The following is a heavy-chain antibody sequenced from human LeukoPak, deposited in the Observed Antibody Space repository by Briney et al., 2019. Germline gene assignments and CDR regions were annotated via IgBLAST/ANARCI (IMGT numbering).Heavy chain of an antibody. CDR2: INPSGGST. CDR3: ARAYCSGGTCYSSRGMFDP. J-gene: IGHJ5*02. Sequence: GASVKVSCKASGYTFTSYYMHWVRQAPGQGLEWMGIINPSGGSTSYAQKFQGRVTMTRDMSTSTVYMELSSLRSEDTAVYYCARAYCSGGTCYSSRGMFDPWGQGTLVTVSS. V-gene: IGHV1-46*01. D-gene: IGHD2-15*01. CDR1: GYTFTSYY.